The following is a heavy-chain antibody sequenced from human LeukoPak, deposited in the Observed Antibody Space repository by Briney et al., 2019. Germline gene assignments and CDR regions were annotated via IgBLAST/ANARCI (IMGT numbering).Heavy chain of an antibody. D-gene: IGHD3-22*01. CDR2: IYSGGST. Sequence: PGGSLRLSCAASGFTVSHYYMTWVRQAPGKGLECVSVIYSGGSTYSADSVKGRFTISRDNSKNTLYLQMNSLRAEDTAVYYCAKEGGRVYYDSSGYFDYWGQGTLVTVSS. CDR3: AKEGGRVYYDSSGYFDY. J-gene: IGHJ4*02. CDR1: GFTVSHYY. V-gene: IGHV3-53*01.